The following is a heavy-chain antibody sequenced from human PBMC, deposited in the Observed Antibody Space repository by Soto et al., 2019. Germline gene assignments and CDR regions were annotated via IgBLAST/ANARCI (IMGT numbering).Heavy chain of an antibody. CDR1: VFTLSSYA. V-gene: IGHV3-30-3*01. CDR2: ISYDGSNK. J-gene: IGHJ6*02. CDR3: ARVQAAGHYYYGMDV. D-gene: IGHD6-13*01. Sequence: GGSLRLSCAASVFTLSSYAAHWVRQAPGKGLEWVAVISYDGSNKYYADSVKGRFTISRDNSKNTLYLQMNSLRPEDTAVYYCARVQAAGHYYYGMDVWGQGTTVTVSS.